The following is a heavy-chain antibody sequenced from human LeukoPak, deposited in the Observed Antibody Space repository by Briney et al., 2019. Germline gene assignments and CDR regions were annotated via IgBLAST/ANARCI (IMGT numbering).Heavy chain of an antibody. D-gene: IGHD3-3*01. CDR2: ISWNSGSI. J-gene: IGHJ5*02. CDR1: GFTFDDYA. Sequence: PGRSLRLSCAASGFTFDDYAMHWVRQAPGKGLEWVSGISWNSGSIGYADSVKGRFTISRDNAKNSLYLQMNSLRAEDTAVYYCARVRGTIFGVDPGYNWFDPWGQGTLVTVSS. V-gene: IGHV3-9*01. CDR3: ARVRGTIFGVDPGYNWFDP.